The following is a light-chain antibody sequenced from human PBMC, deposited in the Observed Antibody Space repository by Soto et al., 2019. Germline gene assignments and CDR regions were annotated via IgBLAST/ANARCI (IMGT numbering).Light chain of an antibody. V-gene: IGKV3-15*01. J-gene: IGKJ1*01. CDR1: QSVSSN. CDR3: QEYNNLWT. Sequence: EIVMTQSPATLSVSPGERATLSCRASQSVSSNFAWYQQKPGQAPRLLIYGASTRATGIPTRYSGSGSGTEFTLTFSSLQSEDFAVYYFQEYNNLWTFVQGTKVEIK. CDR2: GAS.